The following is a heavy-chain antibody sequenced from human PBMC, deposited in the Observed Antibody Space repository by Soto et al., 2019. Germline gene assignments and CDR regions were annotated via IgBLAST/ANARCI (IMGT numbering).Heavy chain of an antibody. CDR3: ARHAFPNFMITFGGVISP. V-gene: IGHV4-39*01. Sequence: QLQLQESGPGLVKPSETLSLTCTVSGGSISSSSYYWGWIRQPPGKGLEWIGSIYYSGSTYYNPSLTSRVTIAVDTSKYEFALKLSSVTAADTAVYYCARHAFPNFMITFGGVISPWGQGTLVTVSS. CDR2: IYYSGST. D-gene: IGHD3-16*02. J-gene: IGHJ5*02. CDR1: GGSISSSSYY.